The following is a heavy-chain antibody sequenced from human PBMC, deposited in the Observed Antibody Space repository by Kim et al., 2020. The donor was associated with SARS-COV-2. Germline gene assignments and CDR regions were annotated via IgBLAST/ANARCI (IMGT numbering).Heavy chain of an antibody. Sequence: ASVKVSCKASGYTFTSYTMHWVRQAPGQRLEWMGWINSGNGNTVYSQKFQGRVTITRDTSASTAYMELSSLRSEDTAVYYCARDHAATGDTFYYSGMDVWGLGTTVTVSS. D-gene: IGHD2-21*02. CDR1: GYTFTSYT. CDR2: INSGNGNT. CDR3: ARDHAATGDTFYYSGMDV. J-gene: IGHJ6*02. V-gene: IGHV1-3*01.